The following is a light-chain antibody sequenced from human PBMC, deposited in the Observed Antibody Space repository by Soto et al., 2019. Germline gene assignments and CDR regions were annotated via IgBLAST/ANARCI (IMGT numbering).Light chain of an antibody. V-gene: IGKV1-5*03. CDR3: QQYDHYRT. Sequence: QMTQSPSTVSASVGDSVTITCRASQSVNPWLAWYQLKPGKAPRLLIYKASTLESGVPSRFSGSGSGTEFTLTISSLQPDDIATYYCQQYDHYRTFGQGTKVELE. CDR2: KAS. CDR1: QSVNPW. J-gene: IGKJ1*01.